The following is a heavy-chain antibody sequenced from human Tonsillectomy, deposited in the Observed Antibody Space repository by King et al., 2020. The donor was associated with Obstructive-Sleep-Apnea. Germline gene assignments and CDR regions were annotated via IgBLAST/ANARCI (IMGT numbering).Heavy chain of an antibody. CDR2: IYYSGST. D-gene: IGHD2-2*01. CDR1: GGSISSYS. Sequence: QLQESGPGLVKTSETLSLTCTVSGGSISSYSWSWIRQPPGKGLEWIGYIYYSGSTNYNPSLKSRVTISVDTSKNQFSLKLSSVTAADTAVYYCARPPSIWGQGTLVTVSS. CDR3: ARPPSI. V-gene: IGHV4-59*01. J-gene: IGHJ4*02.